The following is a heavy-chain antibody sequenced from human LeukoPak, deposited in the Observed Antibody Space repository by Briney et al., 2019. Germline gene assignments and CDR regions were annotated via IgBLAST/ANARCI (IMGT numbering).Heavy chain of an antibody. Sequence: SETLSLTCTVSGDSINNLYWSWIRQPPEGGLEYIGYILYSGSTNYNPSLKSRLTISLDTSKRQFSMKLSSVTAADTAVYYCARLARLTLIRGVTGYRSLDVWGKGTKVTVSS. CDR2: ILYSGST. V-gene: IGHV4-59*11. D-gene: IGHD3-10*01. CDR1: GDSINNLY. J-gene: IGHJ6*04. CDR3: ARLARLTLIRGVTGYRSLDV.